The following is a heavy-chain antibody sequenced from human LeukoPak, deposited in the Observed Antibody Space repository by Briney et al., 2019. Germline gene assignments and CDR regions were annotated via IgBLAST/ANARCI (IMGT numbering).Heavy chain of an antibody. D-gene: IGHD3-3*01. CDR1: GFTFSSYW. Sequence: GVSLRLSCAATGFTFSSYWLHWVRQAPGKGLTWVSRINTDGSRINYADSVKGRFTSSRDNAKNTLYLQMNSLRVEDTAVYFCARGGPVKSIYDPHWYDPWGQGTQVTVCS. J-gene: IGHJ5*02. CDR3: ARGGPVKSIYDPHWYDP. CDR2: INTDGSRI. V-gene: IGHV3-74*01.